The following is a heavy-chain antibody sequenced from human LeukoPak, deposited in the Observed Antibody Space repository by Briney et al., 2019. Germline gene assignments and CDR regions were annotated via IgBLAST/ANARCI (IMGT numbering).Heavy chain of an antibody. D-gene: IGHD6-19*01. J-gene: IGHJ4*02. Sequence: PSETLSLTCTISGGYISTYYWSWIRLPPGKGLEWIGYIYDSGSTNYNPSLKSRVTISVDTSKNQFSLKLSSVTAADTAVYYCARITGKTIAVAGTFDYWGRGTLVTVSS. CDR3: ARITGKTIAVAGTFDY. CDR2: IYDSGST. V-gene: IGHV4-59*01. CDR1: GGYISTYY.